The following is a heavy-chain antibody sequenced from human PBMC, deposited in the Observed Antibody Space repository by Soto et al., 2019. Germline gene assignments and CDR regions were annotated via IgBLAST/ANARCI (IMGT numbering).Heavy chain of an antibody. CDR2: IYYSGST. J-gene: IGHJ4*02. CDR1: GGSISSSSYY. V-gene: IGHV4-39*01. CDR3: ARRDMWELFPFDY. D-gene: IGHD1-26*01. Sequence: PSETLSLTCTVSGGSISSSSYYWGWIRQPPGKGLEWIGSIYYSGSTYYNPSLKSRVTISVDTSENQFSLKLSSVTAADTAVYYCARRDMWELFPFDYWGQGTLVTVSS.